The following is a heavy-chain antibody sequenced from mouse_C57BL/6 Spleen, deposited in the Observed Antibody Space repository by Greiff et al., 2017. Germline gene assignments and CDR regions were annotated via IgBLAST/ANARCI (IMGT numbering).Heavy chain of an antibody. CDR2: IDPNSGGT. J-gene: IGHJ4*01. CDR3: AREGDYDAMDY. V-gene: IGHV1-72*01. CDR1: GYTFTSYW. Sequence: QVQLQQPGAELVKPGASVKLSCKASGYTFTSYWMHWVKQRPGRGLEWIGRIDPNSGGTKYNEQFKSKATLTVDKPSSTAYMQLSSLTSEDSAVYDCAREGDYDAMDYRGQGTSVTVSS.